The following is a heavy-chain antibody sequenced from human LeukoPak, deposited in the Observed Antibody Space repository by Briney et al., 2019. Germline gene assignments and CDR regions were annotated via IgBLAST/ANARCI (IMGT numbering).Heavy chain of an antibody. CDR1: GFTFSSYE. J-gene: IGHJ4*02. V-gene: IGHV3-48*03. Sequence: GGSLRLSCAASGFTFSSYEMNWVRQAPGKGLEWVSYISGSGRTIYYANSVKGRFTISRDNAKNSLHLQMNSLRADDTAVYYCARLDAIGLDYWGQGTLVTVSS. CDR3: ARLDAIGLDY. D-gene: IGHD2-2*01. CDR2: ISGSGRTI.